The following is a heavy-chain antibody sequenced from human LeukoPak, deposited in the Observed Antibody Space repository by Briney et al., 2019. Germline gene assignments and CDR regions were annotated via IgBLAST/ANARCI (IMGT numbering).Heavy chain of an antibody. Sequence: PSETLSLTCSVSGGSISGYYWSWSRQAPGKGVEWIGNLFYKRGACYKSSLKRRVTTSVDTSKNEVYLALTSVTAADTAVYYCARWTDCGGDCHILEYWGQGILVTVSS. J-gene: IGHJ4*02. V-gene: IGHV4-59*04. CDR1: GGSISGYY. D-gene: IGHD2-21*02. CDR3: ARWTDCGGDCHILEY. CDR2: LFYKRGA.